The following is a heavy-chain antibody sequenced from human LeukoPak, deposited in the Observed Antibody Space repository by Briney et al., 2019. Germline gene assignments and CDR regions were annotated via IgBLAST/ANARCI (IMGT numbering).Heavy chain of an antibody. CDR2: ISSSSSYI. Sequence: PGGSLKLSCAASGFTFSSYAMSWVRQAPGKGLEWVSSISSSSSYIYYADSVKGRFTISRDNAKNSLYLQMNSLRAEDTAVYYCARGGFRYGMDVWGQGTTVTVSS. V-gene: IGHV3-21*01. CDR1: GFTFSSYA. J-gene: IGHJ6*02. CDR3: ARGGFRYGMDV. D-gene: IGHD1-26*01.